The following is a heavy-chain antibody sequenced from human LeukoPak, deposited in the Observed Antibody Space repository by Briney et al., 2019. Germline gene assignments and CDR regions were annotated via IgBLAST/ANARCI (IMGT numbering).Heavy chain of an antibody. CDR1: GGSISGYY. V-gene: IGHV4-59*01. J-gene: IGHJ4*02. D-gene: IGHD5-24*01. CDR3: ARFDRDGYNLDY. CDR2: IYYTGST. Sequence: SETLSLTCTVSGGSISGYYWTWIRQPPGKGLEWIGYIYYTGSTNYNPSLKNRVTISVDTSKNQFSLNLSSVTAADTALYYCARFDRDGYNLDYWGQGTLVTVSS.